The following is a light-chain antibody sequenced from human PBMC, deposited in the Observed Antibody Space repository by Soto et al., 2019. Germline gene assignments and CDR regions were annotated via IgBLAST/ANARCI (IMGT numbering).Light chain of an antibody. CDR3: ATWDDSLNGWV. CDR2: STD. J-gene: IGLJ3*02. CDR1: NIGSRS. Sequence: QSVLTQPPSASATPGQRGTMSCSGSNIGSRSVYWYQHLPGTSPQLLIYSTDLRPSGVPDRFSGSKSGTSASLAISGLQSEDEANYYCATWDDSLNGWVFGGGTKLTVL. V-gene: IGLV1-44*01.